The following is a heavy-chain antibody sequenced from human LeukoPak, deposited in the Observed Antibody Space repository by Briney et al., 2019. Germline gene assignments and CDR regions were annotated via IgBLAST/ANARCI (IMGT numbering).Heavy chain of an antibody. Sequence: PSETLSLTCAVYGGSFSGYYWSWIRQPPGKGLEWIGEINHSGSTNYNSSLKSRVTISVDRSKNQFSLKLSSVTAADTAVYYCARTTTIFGVVIINDAFDIWGQGIMVTVSS. D-gene: IGHD3-3*01. CDR1: GGSFSGYY. V-gene: IGHV4-34*01. J-gene: IGHJ3*02. CDR3: ARTTTIFGVVIINDAFDI. CDR2: INHSGST.